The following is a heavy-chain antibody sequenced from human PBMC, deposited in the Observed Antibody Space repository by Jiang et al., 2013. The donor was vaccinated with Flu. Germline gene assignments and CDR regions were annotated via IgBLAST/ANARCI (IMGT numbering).Heavy chain of an antibody. CDR1: GDSVSTDNVA. CDR3: ARGSAFYDSDGAYHYFLDY. Sequence: SQTLSLTCAISGDSVSTDNVAWNWIRQSPSRGLEWLGKTYHRSQWYYEYAVSVKSRIRISPDTSKNQFSLQLTSVTPEDTAVYYCARGSAFYDSDGAYHYFLDYWGQGTLVTVSS. CDR2: TYHRSQWYY. D-gene: IGHD3-22*01. J-gene: IGHJ4*02. V-gene: IGHV6-1*01.